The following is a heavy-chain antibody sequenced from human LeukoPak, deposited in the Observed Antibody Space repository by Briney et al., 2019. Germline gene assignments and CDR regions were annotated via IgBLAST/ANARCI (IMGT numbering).Heavy chain of an antibody. Sequence: SETLSLTCAVHGGSLSDYSWAWIRQSPGKGLEWLEKITLSGRTDYNPSLRSRVTISIDTSKNQFSLNLPSMTAADTGVYYCARQGIEWFFFDLWGQGTLVSVSS. D-gene: IGHD3-3*01. J-gene: IGHJ4*02. CDR2: ITLSGRT. V-gene: IGHV4-34*01. CDR1: GGSLSDYS. CDR3: ARQGIEWFFFDL.